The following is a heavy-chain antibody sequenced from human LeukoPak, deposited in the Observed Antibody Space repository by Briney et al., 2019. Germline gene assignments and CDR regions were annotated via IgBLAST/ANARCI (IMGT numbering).Heavy chain of an antibody. CDR3: ARGEDRQYYYDSSGKRPPDY. Sequence: ASQTLSLTCTVSGGSISSGDYYWSWIRQPPGKGLEWIGYIYYSGSTYYNPSLKSRVTITVDTSKNQFSLKLSSVTAADTAVYYCARGEDRQYYYDSSGKRPPDYWGQGTLVTVSS. J-gene: IGHJ4*02. CDR2: IYYSGST. V-gene: IGHV4-30-4*08. D-gene: IGHD3-22*01. CDR1: GGSISSGDYY.